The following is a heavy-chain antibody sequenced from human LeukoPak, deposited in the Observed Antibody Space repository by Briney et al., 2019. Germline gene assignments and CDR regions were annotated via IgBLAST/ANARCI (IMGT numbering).Heavy chain of an antibody. D-gene: IGHD3-9*01. CDR1: GGSISSRGYY. CDR2: MYYSGKT. CDR3: ARQYYDLLAGFSSDVSDF. J-gene: IGHJ3*01. Sequence: SETLSLTCTVSGGSISSRGYYWGWIRQPPGKGLEWIGSMYYSGKTYYNPSLKGRVTISADTSKHHFSLNLSSVTAADTAVYYCARQYYDLLAGFSSDVSDFWGQGTLVTVSS. V-gene: IGHV4-39*01.